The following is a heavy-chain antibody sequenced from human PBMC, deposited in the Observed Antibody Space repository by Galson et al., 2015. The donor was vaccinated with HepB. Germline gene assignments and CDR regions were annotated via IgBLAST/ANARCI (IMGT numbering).Heavy chain of an antibody. Sequence: QSGAEVKKPGESLKISCKGSGYSFTSYWIGWVRQMPGKGLEWMGIIYPGDPDTRYSPSFQGQVTISADKSISTAYLQWSSLKASDTAMYYCARQALGSGSYYNVNAFDIWGQGTMVTVSS. CDR2: IYPGDPDT. V-gene: IGHV5-51*01. CDR1: GYSFTSYW. CDR3: ARQALGSGSYYNVNAFDI. D-gene: IGHD3-10*01. J-gene: IGHJ3*02.